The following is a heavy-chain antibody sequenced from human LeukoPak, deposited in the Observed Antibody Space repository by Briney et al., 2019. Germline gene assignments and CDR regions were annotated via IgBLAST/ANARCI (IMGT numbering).Heavy chain of an antibody. D-gene: IGHD2-21*02. CDR3: ARIAVTEFDP. CDR2: IYYSGST. J-gene: IGHJ5*02. V-gene: IGHV4-59*01. CDR1: GGSISSYY. Sequence: SETLSLTCTVSGGSISSYYWSWIRQPPGKGLEWIGYIYYSGSTNYNPSLKSRVTISVDTSKNQFSLKLSSVTAEDTAVYYCARIAVTEFDPWGQGTLVTVSS.